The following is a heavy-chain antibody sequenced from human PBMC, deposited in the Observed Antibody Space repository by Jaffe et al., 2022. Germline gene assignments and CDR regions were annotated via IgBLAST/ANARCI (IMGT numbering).Heavy chain of an antibody. CDR3: AGDLLSHSGSTDWFDP. CDR2: IIPIFGPA. Sequence: QVQLVQSGAEVKKPGSSVKVSCKASGGTFSSYTITWVRQAPGQGLEWMGRIIPIFGPANYAQNFQGRVTITTDESTSTAYMELSSLRYEDTAMYYCAGDLLSHSGSTDWFDPWGQGTLVTVSS. J-gene: IGHJ5*02. CDR1: GGTFSSYT. D-gene: IGHD1-26*01. V-gene: IGHV1-69*05.